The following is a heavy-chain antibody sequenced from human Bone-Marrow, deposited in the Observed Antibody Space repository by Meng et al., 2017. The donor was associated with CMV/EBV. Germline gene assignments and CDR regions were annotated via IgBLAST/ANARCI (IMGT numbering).Heavy chain of an antibody. V-gene: IGHV3-66*01. J-gene: IGHJ4*02. D-gene: IGHD5-24*01. CDR2: IYSGGST. Sequence: GESLKISCAASGFTFSKYNMNWVRQAPGKGLEWVSVIYSGGSTYYADSVKGRFTISRDNAKNSLYLQMNSLRVEDTAIYYCVPDDFDYWGQGTLVTVSS. CDR1: GFTFSKYN. CDR3: VPDDFDY.